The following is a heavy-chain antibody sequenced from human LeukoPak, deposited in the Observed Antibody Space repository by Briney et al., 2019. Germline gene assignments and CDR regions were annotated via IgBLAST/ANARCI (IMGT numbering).Heavy chain of an antibody. CDR2: ISSSGSTI. CDR1: EFTFSKYS. Sequence: GGSLRLSCAASEFTFSKYSMNWVRQAPGKGLEWVSYISSSGSTIYYADSVKGRFTISRDNAKNSLYLQMNSLRAEDTAVYYCAELGITMIGGVWGKGTTVTISS. CDR3: AELGITMIGGV. J-gene: IGHJ6*04. V-gene: IGHV3-48*04. D-gene: IGHD3-10*02.